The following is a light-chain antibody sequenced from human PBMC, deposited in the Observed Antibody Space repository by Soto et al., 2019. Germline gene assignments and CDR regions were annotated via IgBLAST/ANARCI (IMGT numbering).Light chain of an antibody. J-gene: IGKJ4*01. Sequence: EIVMTQSADTLSVSPGERATLSCRASQSISRNLAWYQQKPGQAPRLLIYGASTRATGIPARFSGSGSGTEFTLTISSLQSEDFAVYYCQHYNNWPLTFGGGTKVEIK. CDR3: QHYNNWPLT. CDR2: GAS. CDR1: QSISRN. V-gene: IGKV3-15*01.